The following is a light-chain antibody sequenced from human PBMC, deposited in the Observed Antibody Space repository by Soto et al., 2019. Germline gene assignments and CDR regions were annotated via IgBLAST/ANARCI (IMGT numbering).Light chain of an antibody. J-gene: IGKJ1*01. CDR2: GAS. Sequence: EMLLTQSPGTLSLSPGERATISCRASQSVSSNYVAWYQQKPGQATRLLIYGASSRAAGIPDSFSGSGSGTDFTLTISRLEPEDVAVYYCQQYGGSPWTFGQGTKVEIK. CDR3: QQYGGSPWT. V-gene: IGKV3-20*01. CDR1: QSVSSNY.